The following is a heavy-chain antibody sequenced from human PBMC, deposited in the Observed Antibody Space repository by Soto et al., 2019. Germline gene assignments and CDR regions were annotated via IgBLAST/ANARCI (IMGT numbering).Heavy chain of an antibody. Sequence: QGQLQESGPGLVKPSGTLSLTCAVSGASISSSNWWSWVRQPPGKGLEWIGDIYPSGSTNYNPSLKSRVSISVDKSKNQFSLNLSSVTAADTAVYYCARDPSTLTNWYFDLWGRGTLVTVSS. J-gene: IGHJ2*01. CDR2: IYPSGST. CDR3: ARDPSTLTNWYFDL. V-gene: IGHV4-4*02. D-gene: IGHD4-4*01. CDR1: GASISSSNW.